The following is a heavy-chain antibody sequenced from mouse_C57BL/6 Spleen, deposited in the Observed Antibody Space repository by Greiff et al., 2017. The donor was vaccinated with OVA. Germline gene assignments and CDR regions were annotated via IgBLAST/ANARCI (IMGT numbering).Heavy chain of an antibody. CDR1: GFTFSSYP. D-gene: IGHD4-1*01. V-gene: IGHV5-9*01. J-gene: IGHJ1*03. CDR2: ISGGGGNT. CDR3: ARPANWDTYFDV. Sequence: DVKLVESGGGLVKPGGSLKLSCAASGFTFSSYPMSWVRQTPEKRLEWVATISGGGGNTSYPDRVKGRFTISRDNAKNTLYLHMSSLRSEDTAWDYCARPANWDTYFDVWGTGTTVTVSS.